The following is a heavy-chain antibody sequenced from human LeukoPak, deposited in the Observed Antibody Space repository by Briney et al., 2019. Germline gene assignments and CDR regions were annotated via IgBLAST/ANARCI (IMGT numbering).Heavy chain of an antibody. J-gene: IGHJ4*02. V-gene: IGHV4-4*07. CDR2: IYTSGST. Sequence: PSETLSLTCTVSGGSISSYYWSWIRQPAGKGLEWIGRIYTSGSTNYNPSLKSRVTMSVDTSKNQFSLKLSSVAAADTAVYYCARVNSYYYDSSGYYIFDYWGQGTLVTVSS. CDR3: ARVNSYYYDSSGYYIFDY. D-gene: IGHD3-22*01. CDR1: GGSISSYY.